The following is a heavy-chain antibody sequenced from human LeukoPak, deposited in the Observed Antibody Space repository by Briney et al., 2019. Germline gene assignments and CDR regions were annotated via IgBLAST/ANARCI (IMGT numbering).Heavy chain of an antibody. Sequence: GGSLRLSCAASGFTFGNDAMNWVRRAPGKGLEWVSGISDAGDRTYYAASVKGRFTISRDNSKNTSYLQMNSLRAEDTAIYFCAKDRSVAVTNTDGYFDYWGQGTRVTVSS. V-gene: IGHV3-23*01. J-gene: IGHJ4*02. D-gene: IGHD6-19*01. CDR3: AKDRSVAVTNTDGYFDY. CDR1: GFTFGNDA. CDR2: ISDAGDRT.